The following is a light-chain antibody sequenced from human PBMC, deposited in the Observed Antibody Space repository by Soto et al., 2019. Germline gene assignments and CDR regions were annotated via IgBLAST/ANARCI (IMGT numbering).Light chain of an antibody. CDR2: KAS. CDR1: QSISTW. V-gene: IGKV1-5*03. Sequence: DIQMTQSPSTLSASVGDRVTITCRANQSISTWLAWYQQEPGKAPKLLIYKASHLDSGVPSRFSGGGSGTEFTLTISSLQPDDFATYYCQQYNSYSRTFGQGTKVEIK. CDR3: QQYNSYSRT. J-gene: IGKJ1*01.